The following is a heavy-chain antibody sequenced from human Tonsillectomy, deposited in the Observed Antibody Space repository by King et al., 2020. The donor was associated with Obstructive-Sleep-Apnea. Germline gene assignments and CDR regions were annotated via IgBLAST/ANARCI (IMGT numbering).Heavy chain of an antibody. CDR2: ISGSGGST. CDR3: AKDQGNYYDSSGYYYERWFDP. D-gene: IGHD3-22*01. J-gene: IGHJ5*02. V-gene: IGHV3-23*04. CDR1: GFTFSSYA. Sequence: VQLVESGGGLVQPGGSLRLSCAASGFTFSSYAMSWVRQAPGKGLEWVSAISGSGGSTYYADSVKGRFTISRDNSKNTLYVQMNSLRAEDTAVYYCAKDQGNYYDSSGYYYERWFDPWGQGTLVTVSS.